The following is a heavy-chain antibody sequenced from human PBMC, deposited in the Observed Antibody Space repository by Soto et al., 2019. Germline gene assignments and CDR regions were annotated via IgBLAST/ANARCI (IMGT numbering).Heavy chain of an antibody. J-gene: IGHJ4*02. D-gene: IGHD4-17*01. CDR1: GDSITNNHW. V-gene: IGHV4-59*11. CDR3: ARTTAVPNSLRSRYFFDY. Sequence: SETLSLTCTVYGDSITNNHWWSWIRQPPGKRLEWIGYVYYSGTTNYNPSLKSRVTISVDLSKNQFSLRLSSVTTADTALYYCARTTAVPNSLRSRYFFDYWGQGTLVTVSS. CDR2: VYYSGTT.